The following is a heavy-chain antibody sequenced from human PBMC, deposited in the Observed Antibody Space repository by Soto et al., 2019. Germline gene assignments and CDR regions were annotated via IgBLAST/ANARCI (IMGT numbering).Heavy chain of an antibody. Sequence: PSETLSLTCSFSGDSVTSHYLTWIRQSPEKGLEWIGYMHYTGFSHYNPSLKSRLTISVDTSKNQFTLQLTSVTAADTAVYYCARVNAPLITLLREIYYFDYWSQGTLVTVSS. V-gene: IGHV4-59*02. CDR1: GDSVTSHY. CDR2: MHYTGFS. CDR3: ARVNAPLITLLREIYYFDY. J-gene: IGHJ4*02. D-gene: IGHD3-10*01.